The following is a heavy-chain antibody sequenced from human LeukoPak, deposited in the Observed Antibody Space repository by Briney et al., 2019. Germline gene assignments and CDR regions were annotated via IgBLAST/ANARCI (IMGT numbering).Heavy chain of an antibody. CDR3: TRAITYFYGSVTYDWFDS. D-gene: IGHD3-10*01. Sequence: GGSLRLSCEASGFTFSSYWMHWVRQTPGKGLMWVARIKSDGSTIYADSVQGRFTISRDNAKNMVYLQTNSLRDDDTAIYYCTRAITYFYGSVTYDWFDSWGQGTRVTVSS. V-gene: IGHV3-74*01. J-gene: IGHJ5*01. CDR2: IKSDGST. CDR1: GFTFSSYW.